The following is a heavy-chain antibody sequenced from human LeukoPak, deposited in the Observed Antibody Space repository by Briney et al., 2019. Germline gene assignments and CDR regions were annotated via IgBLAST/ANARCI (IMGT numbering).Heavy chain of an antibody. D-gene: IGHD5-12*01. Sequence: ASVKVSCKASGYTFTSYYMHWVRQAPGQGLEWMGIINPSGGSTSYAQKFQGRVTMTRDTSTSTVYMELCSLRSEDTAVYYCARDAGGVSGYGYYYYGMDVWGQGTTVTVSS. CDR3: ARDAGGVSGYGYYYYGMDV. CDR1: GYTFTSYY. CDR2: INPSGGST. J-gene: IGHJ6*02. V-gene: IGHV1-46*01.